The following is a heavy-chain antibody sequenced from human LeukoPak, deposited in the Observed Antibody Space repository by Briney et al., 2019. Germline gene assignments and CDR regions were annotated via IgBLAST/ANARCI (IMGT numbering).Heavy chain of an antibody. Sequence: GGSLRLSCEASKFIFSNYWMSWVRQAPGKGLEWVAYIKKTGSETYYVDSVKGRFTITRDNARNSVFLQMNSLRAEDTAVYYCAREGMVRGVPDAFDLWGQGTMVTVSS. CDR3: AREGMVRGVPDAFDL. CDR1: KFIFSNYW. V-gene: IGHV3-7*01. D-gene: IGHD3-10*01. CDR2: IKKTGSET. J-gene: IGHJ3*01.